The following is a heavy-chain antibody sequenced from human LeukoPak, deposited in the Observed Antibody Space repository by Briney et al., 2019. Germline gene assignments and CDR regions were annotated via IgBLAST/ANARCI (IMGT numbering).Heavy chain of an antibody. Sequence: SETLSLTGTVSGGSISTHCWSWIRQPPGRGLEWIGNIYYSGSTNYNLSLKSRVVISVDTSRNQFSLELSSVTAADTAVHYCARNPYSTSWYRWFDPWGQGTLVTVSS. CDR1: GGSISTHC. CDR3: ARNPYSTSWYRWFDP. J-gene: IGHJ5*02. V-gene: IGHV4-59*11. CDR2: IYYSGST. D-gene: IGHD6-13*01.